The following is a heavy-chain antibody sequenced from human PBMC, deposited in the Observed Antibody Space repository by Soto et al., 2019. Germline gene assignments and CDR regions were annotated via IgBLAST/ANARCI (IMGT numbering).Heavy chain of an antibody. Sequence: GGSLSHSCAASGFTFGSYWMNWVRQAPGKGLVWVSRIDSDGSSTTYADSVKGRFTTSRDNAKNTLYLQMSSLRVEDTAVYYCARGRPYGMDVWGQGTTVTVSS. J-gene: IGHJ6*02. V-gene: IGHV3-74*01. CDR3: ARGRPYGMDV. CDR1: GFTFGSYW. CDR2: IDSDGSST.